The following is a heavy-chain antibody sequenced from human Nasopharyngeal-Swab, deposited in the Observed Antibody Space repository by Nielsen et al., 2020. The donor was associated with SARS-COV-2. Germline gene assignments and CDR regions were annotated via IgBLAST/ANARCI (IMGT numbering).Heavy chain of an antibody. CDR2: INHSGST. D-gene: IGHD3-9*01. Sequence: RQAPGKGLEWIGEINHSGSTNYNPSLKSRVTISVDTSKNQFSLKLSSVTAADTAVYYCARGRRYGQRKLNYYYYMDVWGKGTTVTVSS. CDR3: ARGRRYGQRKLNYYYYMDV. V-gene: IGHV4-34*01. J-gene: IGHJ6*03.